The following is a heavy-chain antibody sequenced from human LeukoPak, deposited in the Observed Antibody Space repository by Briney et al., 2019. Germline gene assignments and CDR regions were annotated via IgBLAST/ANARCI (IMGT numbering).Heavy chain of an antibody. CDR2: MYYSGST. V-gene: IGHV4-31*03. D-gene: IGHD5-12*01. Sequence: SASLSLTCTVSGGSISSGGYYWSWIRQHAGKGLEWIGYMYYSGSTYSNPSLKRRLTISVDTSKNRFSLKLSSVTAADTAVYYCARDPRATRLFHPWGQGTLVTVSS. CDR3: ARDPRATRLFHP. CDR1: GGSISSGGYY. J-gene: IGHJ5*02.